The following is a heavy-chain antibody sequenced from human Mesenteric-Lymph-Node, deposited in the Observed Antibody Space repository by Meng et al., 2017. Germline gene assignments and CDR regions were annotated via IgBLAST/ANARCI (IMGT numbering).Heavy chain of an antibody. CDR3: ARDRGSSWLESNFDL. CDR2: ISAYNGNT. D-gene: IGHD6-13*01. CDR1: GYTFTSYG. Sequence: ASVKVSCKASGYTFTSYGISWVRQAPGQGLEWMGWISAYNGNTNYAQKLQGRVTMTTDTSTSTAYMELRSLRSDDTAVYYCARDRGSSWLESNFDLWGRGTLVTVSS. V-gene: IGHV1-18*01. J-gene: IGHJ2*01.